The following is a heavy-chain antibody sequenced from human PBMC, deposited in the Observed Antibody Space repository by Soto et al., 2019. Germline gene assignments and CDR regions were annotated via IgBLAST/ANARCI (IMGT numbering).Heavy chain of an antibody. D-gene: IGHD3-10*01. CDR1: GYDFSTYW. CDR2: IFPRDSDT. J-gene: IGHJ4*02. CDR3: ARFESFQPNMAIDY. Sequence: LGESLKISCKGSGYDFSTYWIGWVRQMPGKGLDLMGVIFPRDSDTKYSPSFEGRVILSADTSTDSAYLQWNSLKAPDTGVYYCARFESFQPNMAIDYWGQGTPVTVSS. V-gene: IGHV5-51*01.